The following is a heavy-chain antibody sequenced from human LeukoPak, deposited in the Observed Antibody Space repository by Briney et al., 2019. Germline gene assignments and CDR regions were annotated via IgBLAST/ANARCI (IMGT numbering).Heavy chain of an antibody. Sequence: ASVKVSCKASGYTFTKYDFSWVRQAHGQGLEWMGWISGYNGNTNYAQKLQGRVTMTMDTSTSTAYMELRSLRSDDTAVYYCARDYASGSWYSDYWGQGTLVTVSS. J-gene: IGHJ4*02. V-gene: IGHV1-18*01. CDR2: ISGYNGNT. CDR3: ARDYASGSWYSDY. D-gene: IGHD3-10*01. CDR1: GYTFTKYD.